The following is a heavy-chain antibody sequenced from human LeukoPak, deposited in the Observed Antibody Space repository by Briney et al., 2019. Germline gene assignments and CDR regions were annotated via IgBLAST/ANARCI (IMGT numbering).Heavy chain of an antibody. CDR2: INPNNGGT. J-gene: IGHJ4*02. V-gene: IGHV1-2*02. Sequence: ASVKVSCKASGYTFTGYYMHWVRQAPGQGLEWMGWINPNNGGTNYAQKFQGRVTVTRDTSINTAYMELSRLRSDDTAVYYCARDWSGGAAAVYYWGQGTLVTVSS. CDR1: GYTFTGYY. D-gene: IGHD6-13*01. CDR3: ARDWSGGAAAVYY.